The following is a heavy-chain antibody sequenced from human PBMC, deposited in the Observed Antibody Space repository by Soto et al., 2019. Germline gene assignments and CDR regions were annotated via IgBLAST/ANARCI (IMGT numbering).Heavy chain of an antibody. CDR3: AKGARDAIPIWSNWFDP. D-gene: IGHD3-10*01. V-gene: IGHV4-59*01. CDR1: GGSISSYY. Sequence: SETLSLTCTVSGGSISSYYWSWIRQPPGKGLEWIGYIYYSGNTYYNPSLWSRVTMSVDTSKNQFSLKLSSVTAADTAVYYCAKGARDAIPIWSNWFDPWGQGTLVTVSS. CDR2: IYYSGNT. J-gene: IGHJ5*02.